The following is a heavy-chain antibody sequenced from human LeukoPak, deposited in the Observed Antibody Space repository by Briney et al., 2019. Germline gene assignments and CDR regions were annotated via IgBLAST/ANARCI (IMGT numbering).Heavy chain of an antibody. CDR2: ISGSGSRT. D-gene: IGHD1-1*01. J-gene: IGHJ4*02. CDR1: GFTFSNYA. Sequence: PEGSLRLSCETSGFTFSNYAMSWVRQAPGKGLEWVSAISGSGSRTYYADSVKARFTVSRDNSKNILYLQMHSLTVEDTAMYYCAKDYNAFDFWGQGTLVTVSS. CDR3: AKDYNAFDF. V-gene: IGHV3-23*01.